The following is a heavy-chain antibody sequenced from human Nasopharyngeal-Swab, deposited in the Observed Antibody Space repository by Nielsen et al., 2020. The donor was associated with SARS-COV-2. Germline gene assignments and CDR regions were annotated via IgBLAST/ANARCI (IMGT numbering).Heavy chain of an antibody. V-gene: IGHV4-59*04. D-gene: IGHD3-3*01. Sequence: SETLSLTCTVSGGSISSYYWSWIRQPPGKGLEWIGYIYYSGSTYYNPSLKSRVTISVDTSKNQFSLKLSSVTAADTAVYYCARQAYDFWSGYYVPYYYYYMDVWGKGTTVTVSS. CDR2: IYYSGST. CDR1: GGSISSYY. CDR3: ARQAYDFWSGYYVPYYYYYMDV. J-gene: IGHJ6*03.